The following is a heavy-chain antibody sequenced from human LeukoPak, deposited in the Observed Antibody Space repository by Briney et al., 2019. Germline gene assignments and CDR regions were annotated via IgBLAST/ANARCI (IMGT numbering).Heavy chain of an antibody. V-gene: IGHV3-30-3*01. Sequence: PGGSLRLSCAASGFTFSSYAVHWIRQAPGKGLEWVAIISPDGYNKHYADSVKGRFTISRDNSKNTLYLQVNSLRTEDTSMYHCARDFGSGWNWFDPWGQGTLVTVSS. J-gene: IGHJ5*02. CDR2: ISPDGYNK. D-gene: IGHD6-19*01. CDR3: ARDFGSGWNWFDP. CDR1: GFTFSSYA.